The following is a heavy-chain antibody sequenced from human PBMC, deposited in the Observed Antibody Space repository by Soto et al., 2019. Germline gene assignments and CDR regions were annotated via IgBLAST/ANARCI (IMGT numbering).Heavy chain of an antibody. D-gene: IGHD6-6*01. V-gene: IGHV3-30*18. CDR3: AKDSSSGYYYYYGMDV. CDR2: ISYDGSNK. J-gene: IGHJ6*02. CDR1: GFTFSSYG. Sequence: GGSLRLSCAASGFTFSSYGMHWVRQAPGKGLEWVAVISYDGSNKYYADSVKGRFTISRDNPKNTLCLQMNSLRAEDTAVYYCAKDSSSGYYYYYGMDVWGQGTTVTVSS.